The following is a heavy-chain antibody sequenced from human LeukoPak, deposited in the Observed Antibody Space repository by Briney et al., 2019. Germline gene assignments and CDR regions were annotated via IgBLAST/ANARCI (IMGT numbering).Heavy chain of an antibody. Sequence: GASVKVSCKASGYTFTYNGISWVRQAPGEGLEWMGWISANSGKTNYAQRFQGRVTMTRETSSSTVYMQLRSLRADDTAVYLCARDKNYRFDYWGQGTLVSVTS. J-gene: IGHJ4*02. CDR1: GYTFTYNG. D-gene: IGHD3-16*02. CDR2: ISANSGKT. CDR3: ARDKNYRFDY. V-gene: IGHV1-18*01.